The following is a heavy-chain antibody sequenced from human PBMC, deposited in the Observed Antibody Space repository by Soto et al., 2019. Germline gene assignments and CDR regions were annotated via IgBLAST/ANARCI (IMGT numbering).Heavy chain of an antibody. D-gene: IGHD6-25*01. V-gene: IGHV1-24*01. CDR3: ATAGRTAKYYYYYYMDV. CDR1: GYTLTELS. Sequence: XVKVSCKVSGYTLTELSMHWVRHAPGKGLEWMGGFDPEDGETIYAQKFQGRVTMTEDTSADTAYMELSSLRSEETALYYCATAGRTAKYYYYYYMDVWGKGTTVTVSS. CDR2: FDPEDGET. J-gene: IGHJ6*03.